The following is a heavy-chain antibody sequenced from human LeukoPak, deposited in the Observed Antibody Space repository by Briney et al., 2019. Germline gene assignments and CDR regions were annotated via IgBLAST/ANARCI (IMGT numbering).Heavy chain of an antibody. Sequence: PGRSLRLSCAASGFTFSDYAMHWVRQAPGKGLEWVALIIYDGSNEYYADSVKGRFTISRDNSKDTLYLQMNNLGVEDTAVYYCARRSGGFGKFDYWGQGTLVTVSS. CDR1: GFTFSDYA. V-gene: IGHV3-30*01. CDR2: IIYDGSNE. CDR3: ARRSGGFGKFDY. J-gene: IGHJ4*02. D-gene: IGHD1-26*01.